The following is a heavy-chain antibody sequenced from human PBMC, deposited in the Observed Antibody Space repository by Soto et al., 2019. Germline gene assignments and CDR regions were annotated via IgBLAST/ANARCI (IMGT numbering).Heavy chain of an antibody. CDR2: ISYDGSNK. V-gene: IGHV3-30*18. J-gene: IGHJ4*02. CDR3: AKDLHSSGWAAYNFDY. CDR1: RFTFSNYG. D-gene: IGHD6-25*01. Sequence: GGSLRLSCAASRFTFSNYGMHWVRQAPGKGLEWVALISYDGSNKYYADSVKGRFTISRDNTKNTLYLQMNSLRAEDSAVYYCAKDLHSSGWAAYNFDYWGQGTLVTVSS.